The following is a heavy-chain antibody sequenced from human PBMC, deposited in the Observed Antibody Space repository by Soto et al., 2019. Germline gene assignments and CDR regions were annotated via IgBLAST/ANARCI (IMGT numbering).Heavy chain of an antibody. CDR3: ARDRRPSFYGGLDS. CDR1: GFTFSDYY. CDR2: ISNSGSTI. Sequence: QVQLVESGGGLVKPGGSLRLSCAASGFTFSDYYMSWIRQAPGKGLEWVSYISNSGSTIYYADSVKGRFTISRDNARNSLYLQMTSLIADDTALYYCARDRRPSFYGGLDSWGQGTLVIVSS. V-gene: IGHV3-11*01. D-gene: IGHD2-21*01. J-gene: IGHJ1*01.